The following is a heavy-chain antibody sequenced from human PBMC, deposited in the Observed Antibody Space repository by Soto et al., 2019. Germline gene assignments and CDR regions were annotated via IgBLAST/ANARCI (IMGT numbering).Heavy chain of an antibody. CDR3: TREAIVAENWFDP. D-gene: IGHD2-21*01. CDR1: GYTFVDYA. CDR2: MNPNTGNI. V-gene: IGHV1-3*01. J-gene: IGHJ5*02. Sequence: QVQLVQSGAEVKMPGASVKISCRASGYTFVDYALHWVRQAPGQGLEWVGWMNPNTGNIKYSHNFEDRVSITRDRATSTAYMELRGLRSEDTAVYFCTREAIVAENWFDPWGQGTLVTVSS.